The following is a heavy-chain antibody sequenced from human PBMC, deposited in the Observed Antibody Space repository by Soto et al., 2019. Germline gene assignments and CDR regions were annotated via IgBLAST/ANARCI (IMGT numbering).Heavy chain of an antibody. CDR1: GVSISSYF. CDR3: AKAAYSSSWYKVDY. CDR2: ISNIGTT. Sequence: SETLSLTCTVSGVSISSYFWSWFRQPPGKGPEWIGYISNIGTTNYTPSLKSRVTISVDTSKNQFSLNLTSVTAADTAVYYCAKAAYSSSWYKVDYWGQGTLVTVSS. V-gene: IGHV4-59*13. D-gene: IGHD6-13*01. J-gene: IGHJ4*02.